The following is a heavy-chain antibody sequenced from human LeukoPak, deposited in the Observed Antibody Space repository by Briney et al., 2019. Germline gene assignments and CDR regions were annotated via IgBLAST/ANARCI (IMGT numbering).Heavy chain of an antibody. J-gene: IGHJ4*02. Sequence: GGSLRLSCAASRFTFSSYAMHWVRQAPGKGLEWVAVISYDGSNKYYADSVKGRFTISRDNSKNTLYLQMNSLRAEDTAVYYCAKDGHSLSVDYWGQGTLVTVSS. CDR2: ISYDGSNK. CDR3: AKDGHSLSVDY. CDR1: RFTFSSYA. D-gene: IGHD5-18*01. V-gene: IGHV3-30-3*01.